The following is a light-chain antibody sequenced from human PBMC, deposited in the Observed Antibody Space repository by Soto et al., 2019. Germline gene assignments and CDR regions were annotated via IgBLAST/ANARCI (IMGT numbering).Light chain of an antibody. Sequence: DIQMTQSPSSLSASVGDRVTITCRASQSISSYLNWYQQKPGKAPKLLIYDASSLESGVPQRFSGSGSGTEFTLTISSLQTDDFSTYYCQQYHSYWTFGQGTKVDI. CDR2: DAS. CDR3: QQYHSYWT. J-gene: IGKJ1*01. CDR1: QSISSY. V-gene: IGKV1-5*01.